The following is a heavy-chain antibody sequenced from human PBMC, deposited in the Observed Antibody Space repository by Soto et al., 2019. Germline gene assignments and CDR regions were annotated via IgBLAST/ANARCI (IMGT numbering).Heavy chain of an antibody. D-gene: IGHD3-3*01. V-gene: IGHV1-18*01. CDR3: ARESLLVTIFGVVPTADYYYGMDV. CDR1: GYTFTSYG. CDR2: ISAYNGNT. Sequence: ASVKVSCKASGYTFTSYGISWVRQAPGQGLEWMGWISAYNGNTNYAQKLQGRVTMTTDTSTSTAYMELRSLRSDDTAVYYCARESLLVTIFGVVPTADYYYGMDVWGQGTTVTVS. J-gene: IGHJ6*02.